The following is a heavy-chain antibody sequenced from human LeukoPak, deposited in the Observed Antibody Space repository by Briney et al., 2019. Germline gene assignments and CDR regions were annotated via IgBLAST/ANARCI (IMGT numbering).Heavy chain of an antibody. CDR3: ARIRGGNNYHFDF. Sequence: ASVKVSCKTSGYTFSDYYTHWVRQAPGPGLEWMGWINPNSAATNYARRFQGRVTMTRDTSISTAYMELSRLTSDDTAVYYCARIRGGNNYHFDFWGQGTLVTVSS. J-gene: IGHJ4*02. CDR2: INPNSAAT. CDR1: GYTFSDYY. V-gene: IGHV1-2*02. D-gene: IGHD1-26*01.